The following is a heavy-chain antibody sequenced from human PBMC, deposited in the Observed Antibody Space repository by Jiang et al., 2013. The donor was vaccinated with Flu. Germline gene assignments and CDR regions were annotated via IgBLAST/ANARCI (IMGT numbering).Heavy chain of an antibody. CDR2: INSKSGDT. D-gene: IGHD6-25*01. V-gene: IGHV1-2*04. CDR1: GYKFTDYK. Sequence: SGAEVKKPGASVKVSCKASGYKFTDYKIHWMRQAPGQGPEWMGWINSKSGDTKYALKFQGWVTMTRDTSITTVYMELSRLASGDTATYYCARGGRGYDNWGQG. CDR3: ARGGRGYDN. J-gene: IGHJ4*02.